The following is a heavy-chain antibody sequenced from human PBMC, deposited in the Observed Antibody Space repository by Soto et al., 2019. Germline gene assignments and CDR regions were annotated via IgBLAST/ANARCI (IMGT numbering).Heavy chain of an antibody. CDR2: INSDGSST. CDR3: ASKHSSRAFDY. Sequence: EVQLVESGGGLVQPGGSLRLSCAASGFTFSSYWMHWVRQAPGKGLVWVSRINSDGSSTTYADSVKGRFTISRDNAKNTXYLQMNSLRAEXXAXXXXASKHSSRAFDYWGQGTLVTVSS. D-gene: IGHD6-13*01. CDR1: GFTFSSYW. J-gene: IGHJ4*02. V-gene: IGHV3-74*01.